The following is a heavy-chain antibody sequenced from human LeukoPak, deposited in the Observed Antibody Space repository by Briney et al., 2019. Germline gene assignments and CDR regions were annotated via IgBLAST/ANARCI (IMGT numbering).Heavy chain of an antibody. V-gene: IGHV4-59*01. CDR2: IYYSGST. Sequence: SETLSLTCTVSRGSISSYYWGWIRQPPGKGLEWIGYIYYSGSTNYNSSLKSRVTISVDASKNQFSLNLSSVTAADTAVYYCARGSGWLIDYWGQGILVTVSS. J-gene: IGHJ4*02. CDR1: RGSISSYY. D-gene: IGHD5-18*01. CDR3: ARGSGWLIDY.